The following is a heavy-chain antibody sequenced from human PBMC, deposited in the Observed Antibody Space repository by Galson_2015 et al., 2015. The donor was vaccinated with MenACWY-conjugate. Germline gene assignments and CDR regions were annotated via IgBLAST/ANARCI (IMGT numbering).Heavy chain of an antibody. J-gene: IGHJ6*04. CDR2: ITDSGRST. D-gene: IGHD6-13*01. CDR3: WKDEGHSSNWYVGLEV. V-gene: IGHV3-23*01. CDR1: GFPFCNYA. Sequence: LILFCAASGFPFCNYALSWVRQAPGGRLEGFSAITDSGRSTYYSDSVKGRFTISRDNSKSTMYLQLNSLRSEDTAVFYCWKDEGHSSNWYVGLEVWGKGTTVTVSS.